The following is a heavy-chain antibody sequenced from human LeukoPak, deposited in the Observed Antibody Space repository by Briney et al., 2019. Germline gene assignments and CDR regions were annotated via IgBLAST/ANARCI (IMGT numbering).Heavy chain of an antibody. Sequence: GGSLRLSCAASRFTFSSYSMNWVRQAPGKGLEWVSSISSSGSYIYYADSVKGRFTISRDNAKNSLYLQMNSLRAEDTALYYCARAPLLWFGEYYFDAFDIWGQGTMVTVSS. V-gene: IGHV3-21*01. J-gene: IGHJ3*02. CDR1: RFTFSSYS. D-gene: IGHD3-10*01. CDR2: ISSSGSYI. CDR3: ARAPLLWFGEYYFDAFDI.